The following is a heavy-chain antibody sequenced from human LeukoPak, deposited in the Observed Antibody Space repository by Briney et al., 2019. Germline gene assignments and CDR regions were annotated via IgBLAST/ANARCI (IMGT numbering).Heavy chain of an antibody. CDR3: ARDAQYDFWSLLYWYFDL. V-gene: IGHV1-2*02. CDR2: INPNSGGT. Sequence: ASVKVSCKASGYTFTGFYLHWMRQAPGQGLEWMGWINPNSGGTNYAQKFQGRVTMTRDTSISTAYMELSRLRSDDTAVYYCARDAQYDFWSLLYWYFDLWGRGTLVTVSS. J-gene: IGHJ2*01. CDR1: GYTFTGFY. D-gene: IGHD3-3*01.